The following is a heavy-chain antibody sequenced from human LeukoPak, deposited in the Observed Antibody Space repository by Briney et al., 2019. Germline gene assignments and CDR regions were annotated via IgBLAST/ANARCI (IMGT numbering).Heavy chain of an antibody. D-gene: IGHD2-15*01. CDR1: GYSFGIYW. J-gene: IGHJ4*02. Sequence: GESLKFSCKASGYSFGIYWIGWVRPMPGKGVEWIGIIYPSDSDTRYSPSFHGQVTISADQSFSTTYLQWSSLKAADTAMYYCARRSGVGAEPYYFDYWGQGALVTVSS. CDR2: IYPSDSDT. V-gene: IGHV5-51*01. CDR3: ARRSGVGAEPYYFDY.